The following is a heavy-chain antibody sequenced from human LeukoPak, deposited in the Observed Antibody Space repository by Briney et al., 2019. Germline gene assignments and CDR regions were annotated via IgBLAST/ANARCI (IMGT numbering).Heavy chain of an antibody. CDR3: ARDSYSSGRANDAFDI. V-gene: IGHV3-21*01. J-gene: IGHJ3*02. CDR2: ISSSSSYI. Sequence: PGGSLRLSCAASGFTFSSYAMNWVRQAPENGLEWVSSISSSSSYIYYADSVKGRFTISRDNAKNSLYLQMNSLRAEDTAVYYCARDSYSSGRANDAFDIWGQGTMVTVSS. D-gene: IGHD6-19*01. CDR1: GFTFSSYA.